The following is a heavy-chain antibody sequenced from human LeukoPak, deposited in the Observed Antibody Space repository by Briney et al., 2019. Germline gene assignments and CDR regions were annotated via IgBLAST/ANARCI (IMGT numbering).Heavy chain of an antibody. Sequence: GESLKISCKGSGYSFTSYWIAWVRQMPGKGLEWMGAIYPGDSDTRYSPSFQGQVTISADKSISTAYVQWNSLKASDTAMYYCARDNGSGYTKGYEHYYYYLDVWGKGTTVTVSS. V-gene: IGHV5-51*01. CDR2: IYPGDSDT. CDR1: GYSFTSYW. CDR3: ARDNGSGYTKGYEHYYYYLDV. D-gene: IGHD1-26*01. J-gene: IGHJ6*03.